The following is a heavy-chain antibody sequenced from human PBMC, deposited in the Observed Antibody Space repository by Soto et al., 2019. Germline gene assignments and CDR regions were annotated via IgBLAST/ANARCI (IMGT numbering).Heavy chain of an antibody. CDR1: GGSFSGYY. Sequence: SETLSLTCAVYGGSFSGYYWSWIRQPPGKGLEWIGEINHSGSTNYNPSLKSRVTISVDTSKNQFSLKLSSVTAADTAVYYCARGLYDYIWGSYPTDAFDIWGQGTMVTVSS. V-gene: IGHV4-34*01. J-gene: IGHJ3*02. CDR2: INHSGST. D-gene: IGHD3-16*02. CDR3: ARGLYDYIWGSYPTDAFDI.